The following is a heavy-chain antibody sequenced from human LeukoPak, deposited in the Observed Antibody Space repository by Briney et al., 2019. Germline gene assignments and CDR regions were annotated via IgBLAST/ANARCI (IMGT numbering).Heavy chain of an antibody. CDR3: ARDAARAVGAAAPPLYGMDV. D-gene: IGHD6-13*01. CDR1: GYTFTSYY. CDR2: INPSGGST. J-gene: IGHJ6*02. Sequence: ASVKVSCKASGYTFTSYYMHWVRQAPGQGLEWMGIINPSGGSTSYAQKFQGRVTMTRDTSTSTVYMELSSLRSEDTAVYYCARDAARAVGAAAPPLYGMDVWGQGTMVTVSS. V-gene: IGHV1-46*01.